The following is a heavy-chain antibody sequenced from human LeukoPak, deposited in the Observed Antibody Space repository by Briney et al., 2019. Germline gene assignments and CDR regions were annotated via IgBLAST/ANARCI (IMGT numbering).Heavy chain of an antibody. J-gene: IGHJ5*02. V-gene: IGHV4-39*07. Sequence: PSETLSLTRTVSGGSIISSSYYWGWIRQPPGKGLEWIGSIYYSGSTYYNPSLKSRVTISVDTSKNQFSLKLSSVTAADTAVYYCAREGAAAEDVNWFDPWGQGTLVTVSS. CDR2: IYYSGST. CDR3: AREGAAAEDVNWFDP. CDR1: GGSIISSSYY. D-gene: IGHD6-25*01.